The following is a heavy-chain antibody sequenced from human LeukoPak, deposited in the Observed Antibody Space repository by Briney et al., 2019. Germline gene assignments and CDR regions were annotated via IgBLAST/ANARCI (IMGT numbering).Heavy chain of an antibody. CDR1: GFSFSTYT. V-gene: IGHV3-23*01. CDR3: ASRNYYLDH. D-gene: IGHD3-10*01. J-gene: IGHJ4*02. CDR2: ITDSGKP. Sequence: GGSLRLSCAASGFSFSTYTMTWVRQAPGKGLEWVSGITDSGKPCYADSVKGRFTISRDNSKSTLYLQINSLRAEDTAVYYCASRNYYLDHWGQGALVTVPS.